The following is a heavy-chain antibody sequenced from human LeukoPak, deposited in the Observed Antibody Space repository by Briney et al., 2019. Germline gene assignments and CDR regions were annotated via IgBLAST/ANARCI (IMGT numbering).Heavy chain of an antibody. V-gene: IGHV3-9*01. CDR2: ISWNSGSI. CDR3: AKDMVRGVTGAFDI. D-gene: IGHD3-10*01. CDR1: GFTYDDYA. Sequence: GRSLRLSCAPCGFTYDDYAVLWVPQAPGKGGEWVSGISWNSGSIGYADSVKSRFTISRDNAKNSLYLQMNRLRAEDTALYYCAKDMVRGVTGAFDIWGQGTMVTVSS. J-gene: IGHJ3*02.